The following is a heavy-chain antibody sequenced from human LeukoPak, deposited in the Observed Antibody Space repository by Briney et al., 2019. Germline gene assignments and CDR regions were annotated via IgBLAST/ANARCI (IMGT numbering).Heavy chain of an antibody. CDR1: GFTFSNYA. Sequence: GGSLRLSCAASGFTFSNYAMSWVRQAPGKGLEWVSAISGSGGSTYYADSVKGRFTISRDNSKNTLYLQMNSLRAEDTAVYYCAKGYSGSYYVFDYWGQGTLVTVSS. CDR2: ISGSGGST. V-gene: IGHV3-23*01. CDR3: AKGYSGSYYVFDY. D-gene: IGHD1-26*01. J-gene: IGHJ4*02.